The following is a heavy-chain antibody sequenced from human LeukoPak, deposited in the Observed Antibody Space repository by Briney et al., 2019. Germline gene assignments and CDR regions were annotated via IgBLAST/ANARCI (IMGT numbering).Heavy chain of an antibody. D-gene: IGHD6-13*01. CDR3: ARRLYSSSYRDY. J-gene: IGHJ4*02. CDR2: ISHSGST. CDR1: GGSISRGSYF. Sequence: SETLSLTCTVSGGSISRGSYFWNWIRQPPGKGLEWIGEISHSGSTNYNPSLKSRVTISVDTSKNQFSLKLSSVTAADTAVYFCARRLYSSSYRDYWGQGALVTVSS. V-gene: IGHV4-39*07.